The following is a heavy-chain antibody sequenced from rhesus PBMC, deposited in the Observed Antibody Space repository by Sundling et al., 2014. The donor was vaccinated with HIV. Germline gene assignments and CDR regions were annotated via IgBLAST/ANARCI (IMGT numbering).Heavy chain of an antibody. CDR1: GASMSSYW. V-gene: IGHV4-80*01. J-gene: IGHJ4*01. D-gene: IGHD5-12*01. CDR2: INGNSGSS. CDR3: ARPREYFYSYDY. Sequence: QVQLQESGPGLVKPSETLSLTCTVSGASMSSYWWSWIRQPPGNGLEWIGEINGNSGSSNYNPSLMSRVTISRDTSKNQFSLKLSSVTAADTAVYYCARPREYFYSYDYWGQGVLVTVSS.